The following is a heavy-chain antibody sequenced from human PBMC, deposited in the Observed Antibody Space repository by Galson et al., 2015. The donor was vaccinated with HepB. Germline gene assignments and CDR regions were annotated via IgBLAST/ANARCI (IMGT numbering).Heavy chain of an antibody. CDR2: ISSDGGTT. CDR1: GFTFNRYW. CDR3: ARGRSGSSGLVDY. J-gene: IGHJ4*02. V-gene: IGHV3-74*01. Sequence: SLRLSCAASGFTFNRYWVHWVRQAPGKGLMWVSRISSDGGTTSYADSVKGRFTISRDNAKNTVYLQMNSLRAEDTALYHCARGRSGSSGLVDYWGQGTLVAGSS. D-gene: IGHD1-26*01.